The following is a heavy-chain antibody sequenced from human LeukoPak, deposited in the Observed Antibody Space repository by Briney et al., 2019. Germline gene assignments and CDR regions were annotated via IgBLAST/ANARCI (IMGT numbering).Heavy chain of an antibody. CDR3: AKDSGGYSYGYDYFDY. D-gene: IGHD5-18*01. V-gene: IGHV3-23*01. CDR1: GFTFSSYA. J-gene: IGHJ4*02. CDR2: IGGSGGST. Sequence: GGSLRLSCAASGFTFSSYAMSWVRQAPGKGLEWVSAIGGSGGSTYYADSVKGRFTISRDNSKNTLYLQMNSLRAEDTAVYYCAKDSGGYSYGYDYFDYWGQGTLVTVSS.